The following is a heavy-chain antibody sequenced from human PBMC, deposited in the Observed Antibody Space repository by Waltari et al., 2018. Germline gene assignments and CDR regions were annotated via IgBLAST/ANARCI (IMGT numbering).Heavy chain of an antibody. D-gene: IGHD3-10*01. CDR3: ARTWWFGEKRGRFDY. V-gene: IGHV4-34*01. CDR2: INHSGST. J-gene: IGHJ4*02. Sequence: QVQLQQWGAGLLKPSETLSLTCAVLGVSFTRYYWTWLRLPPGKGLEWIGEINHSGSTNYNPSLKSRVTISVDTSKNQFSLKLSSVTAADTAVYYCARTWWFGEKRGRFDYWGQGTLVTVSS. CDR1: GVSFTRYY.